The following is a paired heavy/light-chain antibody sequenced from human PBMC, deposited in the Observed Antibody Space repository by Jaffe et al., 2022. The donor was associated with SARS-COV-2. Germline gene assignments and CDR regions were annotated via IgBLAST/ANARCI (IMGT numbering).Heavy chain of an antibody. J-gene: IGHJ2*01. Sequence: QVQLVESGGGVVQPGRSLRLSCAASGFTFNHYGMFWVRQAPGKGLEWLAVIWNDGGKKYYADSVRGRFTISRDNSKNTVDLQMDSLRAEDTAVYYCARWGYSARQILFDLWGRGTLVTVSS. CDR3: ARWGYSARQILFDL. D-gene: IGHD5-12*01. CDR2: IWNDGGKK. CDR1: GFTFNHYG. V-gene: IGHV3-33*01.
Light chain of an antibody. CDR3: QQYDDWPLT. J-gene: IGKJ4*01. CDR2: DTS. V-gene: IGKV3-15*01. CDR1: QSVSSN. Sequence: EIVMTQSPATLSVSPGERATLSCRASQSVSSNLAWYQQKPGQAPRLLIYDTSTGAAGIPARFSGSGSGTEFTLTISSLQSEDFAVYYCQQYDDWPLTFGGGTKVEIK.